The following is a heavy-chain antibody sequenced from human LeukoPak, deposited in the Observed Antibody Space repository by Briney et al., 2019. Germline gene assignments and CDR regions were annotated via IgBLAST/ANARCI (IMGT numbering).Heavy chain of an antibody. V-gene: IGHV4-39*01. CDR3: ARQSRATDY. CDR2: IYYSGST. Sequence: PSETLSLTCTVSGGSISSSSYYWGWIRQPPGKGLEWIGSIYYSGSTYYNPSLKSRVTISVDTSKNQFSLKLSSVTAADTAVYYCARQSRATDYWGQGTLVTVSS. J-gene: IGHJ4*02. CDR1: GGSISSSSYY.